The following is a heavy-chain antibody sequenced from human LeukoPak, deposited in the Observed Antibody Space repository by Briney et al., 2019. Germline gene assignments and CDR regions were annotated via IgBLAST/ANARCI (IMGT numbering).Heavy chain of an antibody. J-gene: IGHJ4*02. Sequence: SQTLSLTCTVSGYSISSGYYWSWIRQPPGKGLEWIGYIYYSGSTNYKPSLKSRVTISVDTSKNQFSLKLSSVTAADTAVYYCARDLTDYYELDYWGQGTLVTVSS. V-gene: IGHV4-61*01. CDR2: IYYSGST. CDR3: ARDLTDYYELDY. D-gene: IGHD3-22*01. CDR1: GYSISSGYY.